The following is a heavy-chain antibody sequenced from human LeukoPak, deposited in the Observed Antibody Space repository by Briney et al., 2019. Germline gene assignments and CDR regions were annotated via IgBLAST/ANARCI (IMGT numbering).Heavy chain of an antibody. CDR3: AAITMIVPV. CDR2: ISYDGSNK. D-gene: IGHD3-22*01. V-gene: IGHV3-30*03. Sequence: GRSLRLSCAASGFTFSSYGMHWVRQAPGKGPEWVAVISYDGSNKYYADSVKGRFTISRDNSKNTLYLQMNSLRAEDTAVYYCAAITMIVPVWGQGTMVTVSS. CDR1: GFTFSSYG. J-gene: IGHJ3*01.